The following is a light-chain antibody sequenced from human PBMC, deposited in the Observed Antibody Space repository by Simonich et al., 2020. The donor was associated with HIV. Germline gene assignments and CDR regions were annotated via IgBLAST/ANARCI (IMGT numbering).Light chain of an antibody. Sequence: EIVMTQSPATLSVSPGERATLSCRASQSVGSNLAWYQQKPGQAPRLLIYGASTRATGIPARFSGRGSGTEFTLTISSMQSEDFAVNYCQQYNNWPPMTFGGGTKVEIK. J-gene: IGKJ4*01. CDR2: GAS. CDR1: QSVGSN. V-gene: IGKV3-15*01. CDR3: QQYNNWPPMT.